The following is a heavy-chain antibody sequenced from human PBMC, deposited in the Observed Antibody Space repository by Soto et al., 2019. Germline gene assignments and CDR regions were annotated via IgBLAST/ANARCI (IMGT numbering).Heavy chain of an antibody. Sequence: QVQLVESGGGVVQPGRSLRLSCAASGFTFSSYAMHWVRQAPGKGLEWVAVISYDGSNKYYADSVKGRFTISRDNSKNTLYLQMNSLRAEDTAVYYCAREYCSGGSCYGYGMDVWGQGTTVTVSS. V-gene: IGHV3-30-3*01. CDR1: GFTFSSYA. J-gene: IGHJ6*02. D-gene: IGHD2-15*01. CDR2: ISYDGSNK. CDR3: AREYCSGGSCYGYGMDV.